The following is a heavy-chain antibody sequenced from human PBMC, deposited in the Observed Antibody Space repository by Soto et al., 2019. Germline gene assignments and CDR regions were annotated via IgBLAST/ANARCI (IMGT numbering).Heavy chain of an antibody. J-gene: IGHJ6*02. Sequence: PSETLSLTCTVSGGSISGYYWSWIRQPPGKGLEWIGYIYHTGSTNYNPSLKSRVTISLDTSKNQFSLKLSSVTAADTAVYYCARDNYYYGMDVWGQGTTVTVSS. V-gene: IGHV4-59*01. CDR1: GGSISGYY. CDR2: IYHTGST. CDR3: ARDNYYYGMDV.